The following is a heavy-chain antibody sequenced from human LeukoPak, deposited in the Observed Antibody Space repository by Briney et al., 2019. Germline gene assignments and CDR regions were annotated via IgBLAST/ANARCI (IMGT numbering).Heavy chain of an antibody. D-gene: IGHD3-22*01. J-gene: IGHJ5*02. Sequence: SVKVSCKASGGTFSSYAIRWVRQAPGQGLEWMGRIISMLGIANYAQKLQGRVPSTGDKAPSTAHMELRSLRSEDTAVYYCAREAEYYYDSSGPYGWFDPWGQGTLVTVSS. V-gene: IGHV1-69*04. CDR2: IISMLGIA. CDR1: GGTFSSYA. CDR3: AREAEYYYDSSGPYGWFDP.